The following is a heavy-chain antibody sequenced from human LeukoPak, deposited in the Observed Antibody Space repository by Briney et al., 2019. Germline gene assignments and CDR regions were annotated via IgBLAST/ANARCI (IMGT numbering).Heavy chain of an antibody. Sequence: SETLSLTCTVSGGSIGSDYWSWIRQPPGKGLEWIGYIYYSGSTNYNPSLKSRVTISVATSKNQFSLKLSSVTAADTAVYYCARHRIYCTSTSCYGCFDHWGQGTLVTVSS. J-gene: IGHJ4*02. CDR3: ARHRIYCTSTSCYGCFDH. CDR1: GGSIGSDY. V-gene: IGHV4-59*08. CDR2: IYYSGST. D-gene: IGHD2-2*01.